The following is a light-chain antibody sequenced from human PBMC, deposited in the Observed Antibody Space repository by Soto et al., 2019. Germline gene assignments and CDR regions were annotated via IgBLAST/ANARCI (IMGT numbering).Light chain of an antibody. CDR1: QSVRNY. J-gene: IGKJ5*01. CDR2: GAS. CDR3: QQYYNWPRT. V-gene: IGKV3-15*01. Sequence: EIVLTQSPATLSLSPGETATLSCRASQSVRNYLAWYQQKPGQAPRLLIYGASTRATGLPARFSGTGSGTEFTLTINSLQAEDSAVYYCQQYYNWPRTFGQGTRLEIK.